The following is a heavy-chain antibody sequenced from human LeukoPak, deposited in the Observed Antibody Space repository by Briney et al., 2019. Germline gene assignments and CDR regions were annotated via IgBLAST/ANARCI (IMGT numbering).Heavy chain of an antibody. CDR2: ISWNSGSI. J-gene: IGHJ3*02. V-gene: IGHV3-9*01. D-gene: IGHD3-10*01. CDR3: AKVLLWFGESDDAFDI. Sequence: PGGSLRLSCAASGFTFSSYSMHWVRQAPGKGLEWVSGISWNSGSIGYADSVKGRFTISRDNAKNSLYLQMNSLRAEDTALYYCAKVLLWFGESDDAFDIWGQGTMVTVSS. CDR1: GFTFSSYS.